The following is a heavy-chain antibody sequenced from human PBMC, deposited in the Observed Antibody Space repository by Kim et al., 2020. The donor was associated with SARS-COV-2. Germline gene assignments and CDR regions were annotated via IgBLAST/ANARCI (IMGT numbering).Heavy chain of an antibody. CDR3: ARGGATVTTELDYYYYMDV. D-gene: IGHD4-17*01. V-gene: IGHV3-30-3*01. Sequence: GGSLRLSCAASGFTFSSYAMHWVRQAPGKGLEWVAVISYDGSNKYYADSVKGRFTISRDNSKNTLYLQMNSLRAEDTAVYYCARGGATVTTELDYYYYMDVWGKGTTVTVSS. CDR2: ISYDGSNK. CDR1: GFTFSSYA. J-gene: IGHJ6*03.